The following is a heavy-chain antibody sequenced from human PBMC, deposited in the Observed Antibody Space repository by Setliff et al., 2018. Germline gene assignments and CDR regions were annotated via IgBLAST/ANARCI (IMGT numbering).Heavy chain of an antibody. J-gene: IGHJ4*02. CDR1: GYTFRSYA. CDR2: IIPMFGTP. V-gene: IGHV1-69*05. CDR3: ARDTLALGDITLFDY. Sequence: GASVKVSCKASGYTFRSYAMNWVRQAPGQGLEWMGGIIPMFGTPAYAQKFQGRVTIITDESTSTAYMELSSLRSEDTAIYYCARDTLALGDITLFDYWGQGTLVTVSS. D-gene: IGHD3-16*01.